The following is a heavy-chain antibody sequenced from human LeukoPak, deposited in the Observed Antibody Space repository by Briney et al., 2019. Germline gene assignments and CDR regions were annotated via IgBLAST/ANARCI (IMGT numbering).Heavy chain of an antibody. D-gene: IGHD5-12*01. CDR2: INQGGSVK. CDR1: GFSFRDFW. Sequence: TGGSLRLSCAASGFSFRDFWMTWVRQAPGKGLEWVANINQGGSVKYYVDSVKGRFTISRDGAKSSLYVQMNSLRDEDTAVYYCARFGYSGWNLEYWGQGTLVTVSS. V-gene: IGHV3-7*01. CDR3: ARFGYSGWNLEY. J-gene: IGHJ4*02.